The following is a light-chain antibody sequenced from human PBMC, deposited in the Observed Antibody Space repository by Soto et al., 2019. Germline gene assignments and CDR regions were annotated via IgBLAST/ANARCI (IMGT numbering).Light chain of an antibody. Sequence: QSVLTQPPSASGTPGQRVTISCSGSSSNIGSNYVYWYQQLPGTAPKLLIDRNNQRPSGVLDRLSGSKSGTSASLDISGLRSEDEGDYYCASWYDRLSGYVFGTGTKLTVL. CDR2: RNN. J-gene: IGLJ1*01. V-gene: IGLV1-47*01. CDR1: SSNIGSNY. CDR3: ASWYDRLSGYV.